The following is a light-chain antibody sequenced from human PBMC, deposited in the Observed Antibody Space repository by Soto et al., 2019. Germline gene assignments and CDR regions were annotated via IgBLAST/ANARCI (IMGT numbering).Light chain of an antibody. J-gene: IGLJ1*01. CDR3: SSYTSDITYV. Sequence: QSALTQPASVSGSPGQSITISCTGASSDVGAYNYVSWYRQHPGKAPKLMIYDVSGRPSGISSRFSGSKSGNTASLTISGLQAEDEADYYCSSYTSDITYVFGTGTKVTVL. V-gene: IGLV2-14*01. CDR1: SSDVGAYNY. CDR2: DVS.